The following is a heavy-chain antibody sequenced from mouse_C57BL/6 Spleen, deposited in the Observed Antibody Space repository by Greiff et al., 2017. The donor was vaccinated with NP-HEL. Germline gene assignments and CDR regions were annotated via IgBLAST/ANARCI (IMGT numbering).Heavy chain of an antibody. D-gene: IGHD2-4*01. CDR3: ARENYYDYDEGDYYAMDY. CDR1: GYTFTSYG. CDR2: IYPRSGNT. Sequence: VKVVESGAELARPGASVKLSCKASGYTFTSYGISWVKQRTGQGLEWIGEIYPRSGNTYYNEKFKGKATLTADKSSSTAYMELRSLTSEDSAVYFCARENYYDYDEGDYYAMDYWGQGTSVTVSS. J-gene: IGHJ4*01. V-gene: IGHV1-81*01.